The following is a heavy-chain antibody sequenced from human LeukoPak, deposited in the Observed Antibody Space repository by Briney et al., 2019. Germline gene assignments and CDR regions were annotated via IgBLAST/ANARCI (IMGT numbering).Heavy chain of an antibody. J-gene: IGHJ3*02. D-gene: IGHD2-2*01. CDR2: IIPIFGTA. CDR3: ASVCSACQYQLPFLPAFDI. V-gene: IGHV1-69*05. Sequence: GASVKVSCKASGGTFSSYAISWVRQAPGQGLEWMGGIIPIFGTANYAQKFQGRVTITTDESTSTAYMELSSLRSEDTAVYYCASVCSACQYQLPFLPAFDIWGQGTMVTVSS. CDR1: GGTFSSYA.